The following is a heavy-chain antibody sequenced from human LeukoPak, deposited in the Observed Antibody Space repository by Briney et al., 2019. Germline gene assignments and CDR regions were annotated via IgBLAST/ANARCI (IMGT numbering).Heavy chain of an antibody. J-gene: IGHJ4*02. CDR1: GGSISSGSYY. V-gene: IGHV4-61*01. CDR2: IYYSGST. Sequence: PSQTLSLTCTVSGGSISSGSYYWSWIRQPPGKGLEWIGYIYYSGSTNYNPSLKSRVTISVDTSKNQFSLKLSSVTAADTAVYYCARGRIQLRNFYFDYWGQGTLVTVSS. CDR3: ARGRIQLRNFYFDY. D-gene: IGHD5-18*01.